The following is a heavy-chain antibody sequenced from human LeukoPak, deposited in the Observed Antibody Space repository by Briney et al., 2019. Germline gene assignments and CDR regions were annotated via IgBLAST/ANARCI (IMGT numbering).Heavy chain of an antibody. CDR2: IYYGEAT. CDR3: ARVDQELWQNFDY. D-gene: IGHD3-16*01. Sequence: PSETLSLTCTVSGGSTSSSSYYWGWIRQPPGKGLEWIGSIYYGEATSYNPSLKSRVTMSVDTSKNRFSLKLRSVTAADTAVYYCARVDQELWQNFDYWGQGTLVTVSS. V-gene: IGHV4-39*07. CDR1: GGSTSSSSYY. J-gene: IGHJ4*02.